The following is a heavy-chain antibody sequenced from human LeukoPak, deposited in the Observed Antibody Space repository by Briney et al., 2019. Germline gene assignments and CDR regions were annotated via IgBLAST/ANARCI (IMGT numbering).Heavy chain of an antibody. J-gene: IGHJ4*02. CDR3: ARRSMGSNFGYREGGFDS. CDR2: IYYSGST. CDR1: GGSISSYY. V-gene: IGHV4-59*08. D-gene: IGHD5-18*01. Sequence: PSETLSLTCTVSGGSISSYYWSWIRQPPGKGLEWIGYIYYSGSTNYNPSLKSRVTISLDTSKNQFSLKLTSVTAADTAVYYCARRSMGSNFGYREGGFDSWGQGTLVTVSS.